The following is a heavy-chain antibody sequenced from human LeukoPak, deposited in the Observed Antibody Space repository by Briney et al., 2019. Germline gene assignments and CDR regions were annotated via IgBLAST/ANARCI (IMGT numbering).Heavy chain of an antibody. D-gene: IGHD3-22*01. Sequence: GGSLRLSCAASGFTVSSNYMSWVCQAPGKGLEWVSVIYSGGSTYYADSVKGRFTISRDNSKNTLYLQMNSLRAEDTAVYYCAREGITMTLGYFDYWGQGTLVTVSS. V-gene: IGHV3-66*01. CDR3: AREGITMTLGYFDY. J-gene: IGHJ4*02. CDR2: IYSGGST. CDR1: GFTVSSNY.